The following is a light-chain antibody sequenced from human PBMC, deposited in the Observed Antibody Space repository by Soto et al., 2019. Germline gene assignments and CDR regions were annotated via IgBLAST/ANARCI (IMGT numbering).Light chain of an antibody. J-gene: IGKJ1*01. V-gene: IGKV3-15*01. CDR2: GAS. CDR1: QTISSSY. CDR3: QQYNNWPLT. Sequence: EIVLTQSPGTLSLSPGERATLSCRTSQTISSSYLAWYQQKPGQAPRLLIYGASTRATGIPAWFSGSGSGTEFTLTISSLQSEDFAVYYCQQYNNWPLTFGQGTKVDIK.